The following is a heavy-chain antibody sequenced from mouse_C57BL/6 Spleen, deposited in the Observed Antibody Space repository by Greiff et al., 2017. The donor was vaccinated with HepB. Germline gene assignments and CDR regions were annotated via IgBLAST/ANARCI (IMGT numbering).Heavy chain of an antibody. J-gene: IGHJ2*01. CDR3: ARRDGYYYFDY. D-gene: IGHD2-3*01. V-gene: IGHV1-4*01. CDR1: GYTFTSYT. CDR2: INPSSGDT. Sequence: QVQLKESGAELARPGASVKMSCKASGYTFTSYTMHWVKQRPGQGLEWIGYINPSSGDTKYNQKFKDKATLTADKSYSTAYMQLSSLTSENSAVYYCARRDGYYYFDYWGQGTTLTVSS.